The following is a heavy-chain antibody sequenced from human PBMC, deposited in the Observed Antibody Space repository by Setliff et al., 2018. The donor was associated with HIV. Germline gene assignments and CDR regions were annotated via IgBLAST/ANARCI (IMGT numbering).Heavy chain of an antibody. CDR1: GYRFTSYW. Sequence: PGESLKISCKGFGYRFTSYWIGWARHMPGKGLEWMGIIYPSDSDTRYSPSFQGQVTISADKSISIAYLQWSSLKASDTAMYYCARAPNSPHYRNFWYADHWGQGTLVTVSS. CDR2: IYPSDSDT. CDR3: ARAPNSPHYRNFWYADH. V-gene: IGHV5-51*01. J-gene: IGHJ5*02. D-gene: IGHD3-3*01.